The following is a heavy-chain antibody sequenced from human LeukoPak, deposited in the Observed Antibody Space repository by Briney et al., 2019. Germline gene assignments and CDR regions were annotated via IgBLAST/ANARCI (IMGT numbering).Heavy chain of an antibody. V-gene: IGHV4-34*01. CDR3: AIQIAVAGSSPSFDY. Sequence: SETQSLTCAVYGGSFSGYYWSWIRQPPGKGLEWIGEINHSGSTNYNPSLKSRVTISVDTSKNQFSLKLSSVTAADTAVYYCAIQIAVAGSSPSFDYWGQGTLVTVSS. D-gene: IGHD6-19*01. J-gene: IGHJ4*02. CDR1: GGSFSGYY. CDR2: INHSGST.